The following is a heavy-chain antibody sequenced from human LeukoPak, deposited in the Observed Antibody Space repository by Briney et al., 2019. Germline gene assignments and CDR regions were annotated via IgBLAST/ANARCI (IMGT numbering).Heavy chain of an antibody. CDR3: ARGYSYGFDYYGMDV. J-gene: IGHJ6*02. Sequence: ASVKVSCKASGYTFTGYYMHWVRQAPGQGLEWMGWINPNSGGTNYAQKFQGRVTMTRDTSVSTAYMELSRLRSADTAVYYCARGYSYGFDYYGMDVWGQGTTVTVSS. CDR1: GYTFTGYY. CDR2: INPNSGGT. V-gene: IGHV1-2*02. D-gene: IGHD5-18*01.